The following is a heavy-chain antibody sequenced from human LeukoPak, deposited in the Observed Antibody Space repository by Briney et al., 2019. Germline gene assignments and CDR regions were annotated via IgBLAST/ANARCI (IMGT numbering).Heavy chain of an antibody. V-gene: IGHV3-21*01. CDR2: ITNTPNYI. CDR3: WRDSPYDTSI. CDR1: GFILNTYP. J-gene: IGHJ4*02. D-gene: IGHD3-16*01. Sequence: GGPLRLPCAASGFILNTYPIPWVRRARGRGLEWVSSITNTPNYIYYADSVKGRFTLPRDNANNSLYLQMDSLRAEDTAVYYCWRDSPYDTSIWGQGTLVTVSS.